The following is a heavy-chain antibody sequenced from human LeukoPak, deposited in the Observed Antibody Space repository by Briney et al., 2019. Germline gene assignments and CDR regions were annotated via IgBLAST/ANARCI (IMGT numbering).Heavy chain of an antibody. CDR3: ARQNLEYSSSSGFDY. CDR2: IYYSGST. CDR1: GGSICSSSYY. V-gene: IGHV4-39*01. J-gene: IGHJ4*02. D-gene: IGHD6-6*01. Sequence: PSETLSLTCTVSGGSICSSSYYWGWIRQPPGKGLEWIGSIYYSGSTYYNPSLKSRVTISVDTSKNQFSLKLSSVTAADTAVYYCARQNLEYSSSSGFDYWGQGTLVTVSS.